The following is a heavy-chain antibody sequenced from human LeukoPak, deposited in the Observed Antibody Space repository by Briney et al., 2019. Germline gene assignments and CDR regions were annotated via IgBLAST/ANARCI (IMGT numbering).Heavy chain of an antibody. CDR1: GFTFSSYS. D-gene: IGHD2-15*01. J-gene: IGHJ4*02. V-gene: IGHV3-48*01. CDR2: ISSSSSTI. Sequence: GGSLRLSCAASGFTFSSYSMNWVRQAPGKGLEWVSYISSSSSTIYYADSVKGRFTISRDNSKNMVYLQMNSLRAEDTAVYYCARTHLGYCSSVSCQNDYWGQGTLVTVSS. CDR3: ARTHLGYCSSVSCQNDY.